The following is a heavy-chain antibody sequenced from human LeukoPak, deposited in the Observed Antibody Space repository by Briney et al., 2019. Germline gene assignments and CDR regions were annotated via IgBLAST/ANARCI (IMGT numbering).Heavy chain of an antibody. J-gene: IGHJ4*02. CDR1: GGSFSGYY. D-gene: IGHD5-18*01. Sequence: SETLSLTCAVYGGSFSGYYWSWIRQPPGKGLEWIGEINHSGSTNYNPSLKSLVTISVDASKNQFSLKLSSVTAADTAVYYCARGGYSYGYCDYWGQGTLVTVSS. V-gene: IGHV4-34*01. CDR2: INHSGST. CDR3: ARGGYSYGYCDY.